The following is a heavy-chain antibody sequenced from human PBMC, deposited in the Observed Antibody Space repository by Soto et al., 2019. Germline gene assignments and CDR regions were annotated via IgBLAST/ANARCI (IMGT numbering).Heavy chain of an antibody. V-gene: IGHV3-53*02. CDR2: IYSDGST. CDR3: TRARVSTTGTRINHMAV. J-gene: IGHJ6*02. Sequence: EVQLVETGGGLIQPGGSLRLSCAASGLTVSTNYLSWVRQAPGKGLEWVSIIYSDGSTFYEGSLRGRFTIFRDNSKNTLYLQMYSLRAEDTDVYYCTRARVSTTGTRINHMAVWGQGTTVTVS. CDR1: GLTVSTNY. D-gene: IGHD4-4*01.